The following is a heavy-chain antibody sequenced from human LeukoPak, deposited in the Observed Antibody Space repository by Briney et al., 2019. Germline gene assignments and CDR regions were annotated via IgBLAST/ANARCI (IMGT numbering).Heavy chain of an antibody. D-gene: IGHD3-10*01. CDR1: GFTFTDYA. J-gene: IGHJ4*02. CDR2: IRYGADTA. Sequence: GGSLRLSCAASGFTFTDYAMTWVRQAPGKGLEWVSTIRYGADTAYYADSVKGRFTISRDNSKNTLFLHMNSLRAEDTAVYSCAKGYYGSGSYGWFDYWGQGTLVTVSS. V-gene: IGHV3-23*01. CDR3: AKGYYGSGSYGWFDY.